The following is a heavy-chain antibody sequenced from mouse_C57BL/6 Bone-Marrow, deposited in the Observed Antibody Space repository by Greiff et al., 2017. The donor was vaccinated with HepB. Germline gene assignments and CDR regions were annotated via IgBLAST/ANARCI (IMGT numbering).Heavy chain of an antibody. J-gene: IGHJ1*03. CDR3: TRDNTMSTPYWYFDV. D-gene: IGHD2-4*01. Sequence: EVKVVESGEGLVKPGGSLKLSCAASGFTFSSYAMSWVRQTPEKRLEWVAYISSGGDYIYYADTVKGRFTISRENARNTLYLQMSSLKSEDTAMYYCTRDNTMSTPYWYFDVWGTGTTVTVSS. V-gene: IGHV5-9-1*02. CDR2: ISSGGDYI. CDR1: GFTFSSYA.